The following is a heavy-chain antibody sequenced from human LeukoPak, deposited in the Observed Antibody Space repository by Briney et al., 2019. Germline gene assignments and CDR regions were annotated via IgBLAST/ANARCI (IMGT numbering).Heavy chain of an antibody. D-gene: IGHD2-2*01. CDR2: IYTSGST. Sequence: SETLSLTCTVSGGSISSYYWSWIRQPAGKGLEWIGRIYTSGSTNYNPSLKSRVTMSVDTSKNQFSLKLSSVTAADTAVYYCARGVLGYCSSTSCYVLDYWGQGTLVTVSS. CDR1: GGSISSYY. CDR3: ARGVLGYCSSTSCYVLDY. V-gene: IGHV4-4*07. J-gene: IGHJ4*02.